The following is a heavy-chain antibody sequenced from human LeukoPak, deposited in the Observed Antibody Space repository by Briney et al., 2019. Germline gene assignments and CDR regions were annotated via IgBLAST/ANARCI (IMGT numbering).Heavy chain of an antibody. V-gene: IGHV1-46*01. CDR2: IHPSGGGT. CDR3: ARMAMDPAMVTNFFDL. CDR1: VYTSTDYY. Sequence: ASVKISRKPSVYTSTDYYMYWVPQAPGQGPECMGVIHPSGGGTTYAQKFQGRVTLTKDPATSTVYIALSSLRSDDTAVYYCARMAMDPAMVTNFFDLWGQGTLLIVSA. D-gene: IGHD5-18*01. J-gene: IGHJ4*02.